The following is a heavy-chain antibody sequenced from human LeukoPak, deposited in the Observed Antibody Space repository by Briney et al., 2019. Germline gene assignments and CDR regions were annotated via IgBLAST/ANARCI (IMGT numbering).Heavy chain of an antibody. V-gene: IGHV4-61*08. CDR3: ARQVYDFWSGYHGGMDV. J-gene: IGHJ6*02. CDR1: GGSISSGDYY. D-gene: IGHD3-3*01. Sequence: SQTLSLTCTVSGGSISSGDYYWSWIRQPPGKGLGWIGYIYYSGSTNYNPSLKSRVTISVDTSKNQFSLKLSSVTAADTAVYYCARQVYDFWSGYHGGMDVWGQGTTVTVSS. CDR2: IYYSGST.